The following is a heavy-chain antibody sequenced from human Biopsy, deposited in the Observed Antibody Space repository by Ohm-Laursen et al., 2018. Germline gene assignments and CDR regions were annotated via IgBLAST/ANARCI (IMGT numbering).Heavy chain of an antibody. CDR2: IYYSVMT. CDR3: ARDSGILNYGNFKYYHYYGMDV. D-gene: IGHD4-11*01. V-gene: IGHV4-59*02. CDR1: GDSVTKYY. Sequence: SETLSLTCTVSGDSVTKYYWSWIRQPPGKGLEWIGHIYYSVMTNHNPSLQSRVSISVDTSRNQVSLTLSSVTAADTAVYYCARDSGILNYGNFKYYHYYGMDVWGQGTKVTVSS. J-gene: IGHJ6*02.